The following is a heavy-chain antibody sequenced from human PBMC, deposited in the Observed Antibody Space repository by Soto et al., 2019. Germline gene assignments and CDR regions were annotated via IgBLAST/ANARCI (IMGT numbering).Heavy chain of an antibody. J-gene: IGHJ4*02. CDR3: ASGRGAAADYFDV. CDR2: ISSSTSHT. D-gene: IGHD6-13*01. V-gene: IGHV3-11*05. CDR1: GFTFSDYY. Sequence: QVQLVESGGGLVKPGGSLRLSCAVSGFTFSDYYMTWIRQAPGKGLEWVSYISSSTSHTNYADSVKGRFTISRDNAKNSLFLQMNSLRAEDTAVYYCASGRGAAADYFDVWGQGTLVTVSS.